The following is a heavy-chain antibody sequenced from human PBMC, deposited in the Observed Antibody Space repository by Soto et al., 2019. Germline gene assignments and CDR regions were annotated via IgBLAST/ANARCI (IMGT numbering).Heavy chain of an antibody. J-gene: IGHJ3*02. D-gene: IGHD3-10*01. V-gene: IGHV1-69*10. CDR1: GGTFSSYA. CDR2: IIPILGIA. Sequence: ASVKVSCKASGGTFSSYAISWVRQAPGQGLEWMGGIIPILGIANYAQKFQGRVTITADKSTSTAYMELSSLRSEDTAVYYCVRESRSGSYYSAFDIWGQGTMVTVSS. CDR3: VRESRSGSYYSAFDI.